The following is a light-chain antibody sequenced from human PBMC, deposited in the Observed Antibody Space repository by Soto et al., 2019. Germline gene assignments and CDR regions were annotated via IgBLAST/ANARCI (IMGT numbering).Light chain of an antibody. Sequence: QSVLTQPASTSGSPGQSITISCTGTSSDIGPYNFVSWYQHHPGKAPKLMIYEATRRPSGVSYRFSGSKSGNTASLTISGLQAEDEADYYCSSYTTTSPYVFGTGTKVTVL. J-gene: IGLJ1*01. CDR1: SSDIGPYNF. CDR3: SSYTTTSPYV. V-gene: IGLV2-14*01. CDR2: EAT.